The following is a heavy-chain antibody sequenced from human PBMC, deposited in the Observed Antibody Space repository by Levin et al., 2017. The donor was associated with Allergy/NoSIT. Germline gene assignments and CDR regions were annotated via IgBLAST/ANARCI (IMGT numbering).Heavy chain of an antibody. V-gene: IGHV3-7*01. Sequence: AGGSLRLSCAASGFTFSNYWMCWVRQAPGKGLEWVANIKEDGTEKYYVDSVKGRFTISRDNAKNSLYLQLNSLRVEDTAMYYCASSYHGYFWGQGTLVTVSS. CDR2: IKEDGTEK. CDR1: GFTFSNYW. CDR3: ASSYHGYF. J-gene: IGHJ4*02. D-gene: IGHD1-26*01.